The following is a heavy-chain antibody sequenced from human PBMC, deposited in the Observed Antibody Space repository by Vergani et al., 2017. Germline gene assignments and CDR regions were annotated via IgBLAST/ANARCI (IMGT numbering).Heavy chain of an antibody. CDR1: GFTFSSYA. Sequence: EVQLLESGGDLVQPGGSLRLSCAASGFTFSSYAMSWVRQAPGKGLEWVSGISWNSGSIGYADSVKGRFTISSDKAKNSLYLQMNSLRAEDTALYYCAKDMAPNIVVVTAAYYYYYGMDVWGQGTTVTVSS. D-gene: IGHD2-2*01. V-gene: IGHV3-9*01. CDR2: ISWNSGSI. CDR3: AKDMAPNIVVVTAAYYYYYGMDV. J-gene: IGHJ6*02.